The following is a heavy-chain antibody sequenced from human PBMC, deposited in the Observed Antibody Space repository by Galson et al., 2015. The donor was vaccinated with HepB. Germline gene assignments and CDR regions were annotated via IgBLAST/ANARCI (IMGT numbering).Heavy chain of an antibody. D-gene: IGHD6-19*01. CDR3: ARDTGQWLTPRNSDY. Sequence: SVKVSCKASGYTFTSYGISWLRQAPGQGLEWMGWISAYNGNTNYARKVQGRVTMTTDTPTSTAYMELRRLRSDDTAIYYCARDTGQWLTPRNSDYWGQGTLITVSS. J-gene: IGHJ4*02. CDR1: GYTFTSYG. V-gene: IGHV1-18*01. CDR2: ISAYNGNT.